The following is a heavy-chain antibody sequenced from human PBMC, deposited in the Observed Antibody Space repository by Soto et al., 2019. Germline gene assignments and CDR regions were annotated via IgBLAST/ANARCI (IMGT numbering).Heavy chain of an antibody. CDR2: ISGSGGST. V-gene: IGHV3-23*01. Sequence: GGSLRLSCAASGFTFSSYAMSWVRQAPGKGLEWVSAISGSGGSTYYADSVKGRFTISRDNSKNTLYLQMNSLRAEDTAVYYCAKGAYYDFWSGSVFDPWGQGTLVTVYS. J-gene: IGHJ5*02. D-gene: IGHD3-3*01. CDR1: GFTFSSYA. CDR3: AKGAYYDFWSGSVFDP.